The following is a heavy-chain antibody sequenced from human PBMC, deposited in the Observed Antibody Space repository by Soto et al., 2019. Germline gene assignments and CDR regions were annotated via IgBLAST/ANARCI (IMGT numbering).Heavy chain of an antibody. D-gene: IGHD4-17*01. V-gene: IGHV4-59*01. CDR2: IYYSGST. CDR1: GGSISSYY. Sequence: SETLSLTCTVSGGSISSYYWSWIRQPPGKGLQWIGYIYYSGSTNYNPSLKSRVTISVDTSKNQFSLKLTSVTAADTAVYYCARFVAVTYAFDIWGQGTMVTRLL. CDR3: ARFVAVTYAFDI. J-gene: IGHJ3*02.